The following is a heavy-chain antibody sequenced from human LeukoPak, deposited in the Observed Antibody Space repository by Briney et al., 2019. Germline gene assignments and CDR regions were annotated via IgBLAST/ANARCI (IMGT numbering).Heavy chain of an antibody. V-gene: IGHV1-24*01. CDR1: GYTLTQLS. J-gene: IGHJ6*02. CDR2: CDPEDGET. Sequence: GASVTVSCKVSGYTLTQLSMHWVRQAPGKGREGVGGCDPEDGETIYAQKFQGRVTMTEDTSTDTAYMELSSLRSEDTAVYYCATNDPGDDYYYGMDVWGQGTTVTVSS. CDR3: ATNDPGDDYYYGMDV.